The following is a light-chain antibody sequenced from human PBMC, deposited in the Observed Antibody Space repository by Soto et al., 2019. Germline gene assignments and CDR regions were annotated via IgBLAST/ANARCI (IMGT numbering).Light chain of an antibody. J-gene: IGLJ1*01. CDR3: GSYTSSNTDV. CDR2: EAS. Sequence: QSVLTQPASVSGSPGQSITISCTGTSSDIGSYNFVSWYRHHPGKAPKLMIFEASNRPLGVSNRFSGSKSGNTASLTISGLRAEDEADYYCGSYTSSNTDVFGTGTKVTVL. CDR1: SSDIGSYNF. V-gene: IGLV2-14*01.